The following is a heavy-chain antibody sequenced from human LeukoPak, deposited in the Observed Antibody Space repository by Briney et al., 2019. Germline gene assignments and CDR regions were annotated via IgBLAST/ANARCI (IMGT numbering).Heavy chain of an antibody. CDR1: GFNFNNYW. V-gene: IGHV3-23*01. CDR2: ISGSGGST. Sequence: PGGSLRLSCAASGFNFNNYWMSWLRQAPGKGLEWVSAISGSGGSTYYADSVKGRFTISRDNSKNTLYLQMNSLRAEDTAVYYCAKVGSRPYGDYVYYYYGMDVWGQGTTVTVSS. CDR3: AKVGSRPYGDYVYYYYGMDV. D-gene: IGHD4-17*01. J-gene: IGHJ6*02.